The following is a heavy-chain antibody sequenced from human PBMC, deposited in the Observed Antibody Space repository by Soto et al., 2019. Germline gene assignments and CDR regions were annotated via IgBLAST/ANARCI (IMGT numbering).Heavy chain of an antibody. V-gene: IGHV1-69*01. CDR2: IVPIFGTT. CDR3: ARPDEGGYSSDNHYYYALDL. D-gene: IGHD3-22*01. J-gene: IGHJ6*04. Sequence: QVQLLQSGSEVKKPGSSVKVSCRASGGSFSRYSISWVRQAPGQGLEWMGGIVPIFGTTNYAPRFRDRLTITADESTRTAFMELTTVTSDDTVIYYRARPDEGGYSSDNHYYYALDLWGEGTAITVTS. CDR1: GGSFSRYS.